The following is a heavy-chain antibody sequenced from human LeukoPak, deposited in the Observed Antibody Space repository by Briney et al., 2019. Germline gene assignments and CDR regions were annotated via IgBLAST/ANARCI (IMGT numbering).Heavy chain of an antibody. Sequence: GGSLRLSCAASGFTFSSYTMSWVRQAPGKGLEWVSTITTSDGNTYYADSVKGRFTVSRDNSKNTLFLQMNSLRAEDTAVYYCARDRYDLARYYFDYWGQGTLVTVSS. CDR2: ITTSDGNT. V-gene: IGHV3-23*01. D-gene: IGHD3-9*01. CDR1: GFTFSSYT. CDR3: ARDRYDLARYYFDY. J-gene: IGHJ4*02.